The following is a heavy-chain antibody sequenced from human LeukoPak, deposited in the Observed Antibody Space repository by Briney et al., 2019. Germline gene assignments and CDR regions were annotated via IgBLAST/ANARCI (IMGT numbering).Heavy chain of an antibody. Sequence: GGSLRLSCAASGFTFSSYSMNWVRRAPGKGLEWVSYISSSSSTIYYADSVKGRFTISRDNAKNSLYLQMNSLRAEDTDVYYCLIEAAGTGYGMDVWGQGPTVTVSS. CDR3: LIEAAGTGYGMDV. V-gene: IGHV3-48*01. D-gene: IGHD6-13*01. CDR2: ISSSSSTI. CDR1: GFTFSSYS. J-gene: IGHJ6*02.